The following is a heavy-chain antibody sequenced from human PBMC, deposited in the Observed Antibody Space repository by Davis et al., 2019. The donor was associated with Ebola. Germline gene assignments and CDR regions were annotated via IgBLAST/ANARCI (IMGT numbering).Heavy chain of an antibody. J-gene: IGHJ4*02. V-gene: IGHV3-21*01. Sequence: PGGSLRLSCAASGFTFSSYSMNWVRQAPGKGLEWVSSISISSSYIYYADSVKGRFTISRENSKNTLYLQMNSLRAENTAVYYGARGSIASYWGQGTLVTVSS. CDR2: ISISSSYI. CDR3: ARGSIASY. D-gene: IGHD6-6*01. CDR1: GFTFSSYS.